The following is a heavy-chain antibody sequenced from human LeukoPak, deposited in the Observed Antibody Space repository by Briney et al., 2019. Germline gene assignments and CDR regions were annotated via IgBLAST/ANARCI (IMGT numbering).Heavy chain of an antibody. V-gene: IGHV4-59*04. D-gene: IGHD1-26*01. CDR2: IYYTGNT. CDR3: AGNGSSYPPWFDP. Sequence: SETLSLTCTVSGGSISSYYWGWIRPPPLKGREWMGSIYYTGNTYYNPPLKSRVTMPVHTSKNQFSLKLSSVTAADTAVYYYAGNGSSYPPWFDPWGQGTLVTVSS. J-gene: IGHJ5*02. CDR1: GGSISSYY.